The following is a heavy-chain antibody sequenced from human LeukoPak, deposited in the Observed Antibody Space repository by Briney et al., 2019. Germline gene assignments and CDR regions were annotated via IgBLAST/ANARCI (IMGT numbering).Heavy chain of an antibody. CDR2: IYHIGST. Sequence: SETLSLTCSVSGGSISATNWWSWVRQPPGKGPEWIGEIYHIGSTNYNPSLKNRVTIAVDKSENQISLKLTSVTAADTAVYYCAGLGGYYSGPPTWGQGTLVTVSS. CDR3: AGLGGYYSGPPT. V-gene: IGHV4-4*02. D-gene: IGHD1-26*01. J-gene: IGHJ5*02. CDR1: GGSISATNW.